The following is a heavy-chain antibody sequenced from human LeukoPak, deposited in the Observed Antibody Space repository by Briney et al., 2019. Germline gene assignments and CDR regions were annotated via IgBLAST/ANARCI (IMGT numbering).Heavy chain of an antibody. CDR3: ARVRSGTYY. J-gene: IGHJ4*02. D-gene: IGHD6-19*01. Sequence: GGSLRLSCAASRFAFSTSWMSWVRQAPGKGLEWVANIKQDGSEKYYMDSVKGRFTISRDNAKNSLYLQMNSLRAEDTAVYYCARVRSGTYYWGQGTLVTVAS. CDR2: IKQDGSEK. CDR1: RFAFSTSW. V-gene: IGHV3-7*01.